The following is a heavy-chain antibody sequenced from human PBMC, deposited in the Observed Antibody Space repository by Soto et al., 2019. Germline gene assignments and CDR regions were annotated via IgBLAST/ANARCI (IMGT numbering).Heavy chain of an antibody. CDR3: ARGSGSDYYYYGMDV. D-gene: IGHD3-10*01. Sequence: EVQLVESGGGLVQPGGSLRLSCAASGFTFSSYDMHWVRQATGKGLEWVSAIGTAGDTYYPGSVKCRFTISRENAKNSLYLQMNSMRAEDTAVYYCARGSGSDYYYYGMDVWGQGTTVTVSS. J-gene: IGHJ6*02. CDR1: GFTFSSYD. V-gene: IGHV3-13*01. CDR2: IGTAGDT.